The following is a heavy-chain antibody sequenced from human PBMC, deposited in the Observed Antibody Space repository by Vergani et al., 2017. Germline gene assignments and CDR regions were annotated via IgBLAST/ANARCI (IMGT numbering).Heavy chain of an antibody. CDR2: ISWNSGSI. J-gene: IGHJ4*02. V-gene: IGHV3-9*01. CDR3: AKDTGVVPAAPSGY. Sequence: EVQLVESGGGLVQPGRSLRLSCAASGFTFDDYAMHWVRQAPGKGLEWVSGISWNSGSIGYADSVKGRFTISRDNAKNSLYLQMNSLRAEDTALYYCAKDTGVVPAAPSGYWGQGTLVTVSS. D-gene: IGHD2-2*01. CDR1: GFTFDDYA.